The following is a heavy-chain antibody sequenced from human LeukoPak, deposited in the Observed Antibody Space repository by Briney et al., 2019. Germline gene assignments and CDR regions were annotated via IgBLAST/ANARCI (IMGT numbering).Heavy chain of an antibody. V-gene: IGHV1-18*01. D-gene: IGHD6-6*01. CDR3: AIARPGPSTSSGHEQDY. J-gene: IGHJ4*02. CDR1: GYTLNSYG. CDR2: ISAYNGNT. Sequence: GASVTVSCKASGYTLNSYGISWVRQAPGQGLEWMGWISAYNGNTNYAQNFQGRVTMTTDTSTSTAYMELRSLRSDDTAVCYCAIARPGPSTSSGHEQDYWGQGTLVTVSS.